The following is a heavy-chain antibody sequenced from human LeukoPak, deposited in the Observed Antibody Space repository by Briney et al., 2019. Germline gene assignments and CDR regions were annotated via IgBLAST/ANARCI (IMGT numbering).Heavy chain of an antibody. J-gene: IGHJ4*02. D-gene: IGHD3-10*01. CDR3: AKDYYYGSGSYYTEFDY. Sequence: PGGSLRLSCAVSGFTFSRYYMSWIRQAPGKGLEWVSAVSGSGGSTFYADSVKGRFTISRDNSRNTLYLQMNSLRAEDTAVYYCAKDYYYGSGSYYTEFDYWGQGTLVTVSS. V-gene: IGHV3-23*01. CDR1: GFTFSRYY. CDR2: VSGSGGST.